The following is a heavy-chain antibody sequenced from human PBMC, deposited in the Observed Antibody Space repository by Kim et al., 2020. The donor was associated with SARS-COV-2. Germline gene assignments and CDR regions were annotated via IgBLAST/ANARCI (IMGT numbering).Heavy chain of an antibody. J-gene: IGHJ4*02. CDR2: INHSGST. V-gene: IGHV4-34*01. CDR3: GNGYYWYY. D-gene: IGHD3-3*01. Sequence: SETLSLTCAVYGGSFSGYYWSWIRQPPGKGLEWIGEINHSGSTNYNPSLKSRVTISVDTSKNQFSLKLSSVTAADTAVYYCGNGYYWYYWGQGTLVTVSS. CDR1: GGSFSGYY.